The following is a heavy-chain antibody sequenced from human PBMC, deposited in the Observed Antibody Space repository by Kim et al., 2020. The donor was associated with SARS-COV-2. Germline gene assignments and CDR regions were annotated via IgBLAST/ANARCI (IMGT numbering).Heavy chain of an antibody. Sequence: SETLSLTCTVSGGSISGFFWSWIRQPPGKGLEWIGYIYYGGSTKYNPSLKSRVTISVDTPKNQFSLKVTSVTAADTAVYYCARDHVGYYYMDVWGRGTTV. CDR2: IYYGGST. J-gene: IGHJ6*03. CDR3: ARDHVGYYYMDV. V-gene: IGHV4-59*13. D-gene: IGHD1-26*01. CDR1: GGSISGFF.